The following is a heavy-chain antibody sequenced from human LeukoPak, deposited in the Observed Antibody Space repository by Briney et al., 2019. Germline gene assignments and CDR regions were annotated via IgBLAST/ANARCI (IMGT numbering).Heavy chain of an antibody. CDR1: GGSFSGYY. J-gene: IGHJ4*02. Sequence: PSETLSLTCAVYGGSFSGYYWSWIRQPPGKGLEWIGEINHSGSTNYNPSLKSRVTISVDTSNNQFSLKTSSVTAADTAVYYCARSLTTYYYDTSGPGDAFDIWGQGTLVTVSS. D-gene: IGHD3-22*01. CDR3: ARSLTTYYYDTSGPGDAFDI. CDR2: INHSGST. V-gene: IGHV4-34*01.